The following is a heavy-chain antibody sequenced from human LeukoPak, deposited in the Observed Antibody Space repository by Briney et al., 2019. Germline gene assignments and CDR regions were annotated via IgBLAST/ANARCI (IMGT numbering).Heavy chain of an antibody. CDR2: IRYDGSNK. V-gene: IGHV3-30*02. J-gene: IGHJ4*02. CDR3: AKIMVRGVIITSYFDY. D-gene: IGHD3-10*01. Sequence: PGGSLRLSCAASGFTFSSYGMHWVRQAPGKGLEWVAFIRYDGSNKYYADSVKGRFTISRDNSKNTLYLQMNSLRAEDTAVYYCAKIMVRGVIITSYFDYWGQGTLVTVSS. CDR1: GFTFSSYG.